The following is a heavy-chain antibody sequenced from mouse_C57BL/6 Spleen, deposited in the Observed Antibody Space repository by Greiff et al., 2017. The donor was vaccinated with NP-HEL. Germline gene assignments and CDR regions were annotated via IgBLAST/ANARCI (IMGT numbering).Heavy chain of an antibody. J-gene: IGHJ4*01. D-gene: IGHD2-4*01. CDR2: IDPETGGT. CDR1: GYTFTDYE. CDR3: TRCHDYGDYYAMDY. Sequence: QVQLQQSGAELVRPGASVTLSCKASGYTFTDYEMHRVKQTPVHGLEWIGAIDPETGGTAYNQTFKGKATLTADKSSSTAYMQLRSLTSEDSAVYYGTRCHDYGDYYAMDYWGQGTTVTVSS. V-gene: IGHV1-15*01.